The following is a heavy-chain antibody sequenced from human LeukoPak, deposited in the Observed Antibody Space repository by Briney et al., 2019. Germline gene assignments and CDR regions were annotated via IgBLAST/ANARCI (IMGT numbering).Heavy chain of an antibody. CDR2: INPNSGGT. CDR1: GYTFTGYY. V-gene: IGHV1-2*02. J-gene: IGHJ4*02. Sequence: ASVKVSCKASGYTFTGYYMHWVRQAPGQGLGWMGWINPNSGGTNYAQKFQGRVTMTRDTSISTAYMELSRLRSDDTAVYYCARAYCGGDCYSVYFDYWGQGTLVTVSS. D-gene: IGHD2-21*02. CDR3: ARAYCGGDCYSVYFDY.